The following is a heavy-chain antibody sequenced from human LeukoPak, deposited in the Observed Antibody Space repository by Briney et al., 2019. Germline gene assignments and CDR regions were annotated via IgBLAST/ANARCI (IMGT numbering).Heavy chain of an antibody. CDR1: GYSISSGYY. J-gene: IGHJ3*02. D-gene: IGHD6-19*01. CDR3: ARQGWSDAFDI. V-gene: IGHV4-38-2*01. CDR2: IYHSGST. Sequence: PSETLSLTCAVSGYSISSGYYWGWIRQPPGKGLEWIGSIYHSGSTYYNPSLKSRVTISVDTSKNQFSLKLSSVTAADTAVYYRARQGWSDAFDIWGQGTMVTVSS.